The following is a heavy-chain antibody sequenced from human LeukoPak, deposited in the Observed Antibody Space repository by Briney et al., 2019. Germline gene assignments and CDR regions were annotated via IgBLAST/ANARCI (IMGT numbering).Heavy chain of an antibody. J-gene: IGHJ5*02. CDR3: ARAPDRIRFDP. CDR1: GGSLRADF. CDR2: IHPGGST. V-gene: IGHV4-34*01. Sequence: SETLSLTCAVYGGSLRADFWSWIRQPPGKGLEWIGDIHPGGSTKYNPSLESRVAISVDTSKNQFSLRLTSVTAADTAVYYCARAPDRIRFDPWGQGALVTVSS. D-gene: IGHD1-14*01.